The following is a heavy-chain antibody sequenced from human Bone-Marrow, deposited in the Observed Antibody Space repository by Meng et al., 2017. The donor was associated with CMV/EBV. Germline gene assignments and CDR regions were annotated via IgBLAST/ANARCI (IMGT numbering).Heavy chain of an antibody. J-gene: IGHJ4*02. Sequence: SETLSLTCAVYGGSFSGYYWSWIRQPPGKGLEWIGEINHSGSTNYNPSLKSRVTISVDTSKNQFSLKLSSVTAADTAVYYCARGSTGITPYWGQGTLVTVPS. CDR3: ARGSTGITPY. CDR2: INHSGST. D-gene: IGHD1-1*01. CDR1: GGSFSGYY. V-gene: IGHV4-34*01.